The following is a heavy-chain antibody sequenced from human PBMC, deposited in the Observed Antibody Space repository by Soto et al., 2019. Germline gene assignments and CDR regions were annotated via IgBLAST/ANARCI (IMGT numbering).Heavy chain of an antibody. CDR2: IYHTGST. CDR1: GGSMSRGDYS. D-gene: IGHD4-17*01. V-gene: IGHV4-30-4*01. J-gene: IGHJ4*02. Sequence: PSETLSLTCTVSGGSMSRGDYSWSWIRQPPGKGLEWIGFIYHTGSTYYSPSLKNRVAISVDRSKNQFSLKLSSVTAADTAVYYCARGMTTVTTFDYWGQGTLVTVSS. CDR3: ARGMTTVTTFDY.